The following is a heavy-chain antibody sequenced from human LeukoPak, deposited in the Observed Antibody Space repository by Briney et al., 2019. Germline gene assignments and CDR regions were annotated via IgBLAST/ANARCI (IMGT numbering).Heavy chain of an antibody. CDR1: GGSISSGGYY. V-gene: IGHV4-31*03. CDR3: ARAGGGIREVPAASYYMDV. CDR2: IYYSGTT. D-gene: IGHD2-2*01. J-gene: IGHJ6*03. Sequence: SQTLSLTCTVSGGSISSGGYYWSWIRQHPGKGLEWIGFIYYSGTTYYNPSLKSRITISVDTSRDQFSLKLSSVTAADTALYYCARAGGGIREVPAASYYMDVWGKGTTVTVSS.